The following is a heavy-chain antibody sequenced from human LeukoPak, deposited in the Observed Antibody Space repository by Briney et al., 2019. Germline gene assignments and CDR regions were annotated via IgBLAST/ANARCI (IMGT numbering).Heavy chain of an antibody. CDR1: GFTFSGYW. J-gene: IGHJ6*03. CDR3: ARMKTYYYMDV. CDR2: IKQDGSEK. V-gene: IGHV3-7*01. Sequence: GGSLRLSCGASGFTFSGYWMTWVRQAPGKGLEWVANIKQDGSEKYYADSVKGRFTISRDNAKNSLFLQMYSLRAEDTAVYYCARMKTYYYMDVWGKGTTVTVSS.